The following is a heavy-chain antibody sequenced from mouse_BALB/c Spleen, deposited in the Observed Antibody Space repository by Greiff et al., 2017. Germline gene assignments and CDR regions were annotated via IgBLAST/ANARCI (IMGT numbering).Heavy chain of an antibody. CDR2: IYPGNSDT. V-gene: IGHV1-5*01. Sequence: EVQLQQSGTVLARPGASVKMSCKASGYTFTSYWMHWVKQRPGPGLEWIGAIYPGNSDTSYNQKFKGKAKLTAVTSTSTAYMELSSLTNEDSAVDYCTRILQLRRDYYAMDYWGQGTSVTVSS. D-gene: IGHD1-2*01. CDR1: GYTFTSYW. CDR3: TRILQLRRDYYAMDY. J-gene: IGHJ4*01.